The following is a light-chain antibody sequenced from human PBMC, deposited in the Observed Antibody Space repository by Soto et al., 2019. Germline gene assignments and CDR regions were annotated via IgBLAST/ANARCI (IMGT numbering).Light chain of an antibody. CDR2: DAF. CDR1: QDISNY. J-gene: IGKJ2*01. V-gene: IGKV1-33*01. Sequence: DIPMTQSPSSLSASVGDRVTITCQASQDISNYLNWYQHKPGKAPRLLIYDAFNLERGVPSRFSGSGSGTDFTFTISSLQPEDFATYYCQHYDNLPPYTFGQGTKVEIK. CDR3: QHYDNLPPYT.